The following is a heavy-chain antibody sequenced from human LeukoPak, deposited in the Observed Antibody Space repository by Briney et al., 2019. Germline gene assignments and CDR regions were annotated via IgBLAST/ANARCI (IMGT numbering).Heavy chain of an antibody. V-gene: IGHV3-21*01. CDR3: ARGIGLAGYYYYYGMDV. J-gene: IGHJ6*02. Sequence: GGSLRLSCAASGFTFSSYSMNWVRQAPGKGLEWVSSISSSSYIYYADSVKGRFTISRDNAKNSLYLQMNSLRAEDTAVYYCARGIGLAGYYYYYGMDVWGQGTTVTVSS. CDR2: ISSSSYI. CDR1: GFTFSSYS.